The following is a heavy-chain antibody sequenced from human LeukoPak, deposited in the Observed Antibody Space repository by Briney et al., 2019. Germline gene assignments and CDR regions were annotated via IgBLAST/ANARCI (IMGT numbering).Heavy chain of an antibody. D-gene: IGHD5-18*01. CDR2: IYCSGNT. J-gene: IGHJ4*02. V-gene: IGHV4-59*01. CDR3: AREDSDTAKVDY. CDR1: GASISSNY. Sequence: SETLSLTCTVSGASISSNYWTWIRQPPGKGLEWIGYIYCSGNTNYNPSLKSRVTLSVDTSKNQFSLKLNSVTAADTAVYYCAREDSDTAKVDYWGPGTLVTVSS.